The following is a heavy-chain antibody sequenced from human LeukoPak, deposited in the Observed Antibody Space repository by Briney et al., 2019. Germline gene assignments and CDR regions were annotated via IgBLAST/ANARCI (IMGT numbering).Heavy chain of an antibody. J-gene: IGHJ4*02. CDR2: ISGSGDSI. V-gene: IGHV3-23*01. CDR1: RFTFSNYV. D-gene: IGHD5-18*01. CDR3: AKSLRGYGGYDS. Sequence: GGSLRLSCAASRFTFSNYVTNWVRQAPGKGLEWVSSISGSGDSIYYADSVKGRFTISRDNSKNTLYLQMDSLRAEDTAIYYCAKSLRGYGGYDSWGQGTQVTVSS.